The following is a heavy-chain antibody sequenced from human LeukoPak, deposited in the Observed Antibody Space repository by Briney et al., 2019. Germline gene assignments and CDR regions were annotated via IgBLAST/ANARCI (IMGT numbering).Heavy chain of an antibody. CDR3: ARLGEYFDSWNPPTTERGDY. CDR2: IYPGDSDT. J-gene: IGHJ4*02. D-gene: IGHD3/OR15-3a*01. Sequence: GESLKISCKGSGYSFTSYWIGWVRQMPGKGLEWMGIIYPGDSDTRYSPSFQGQVTISADKSISTAYLQWSSLKASDTAMYYCARLGEYFDSWNPPTTERGDYWGQGTLVTVSS. V-gene: IGHV5-51*01. CDR1: GYSFTSYW.